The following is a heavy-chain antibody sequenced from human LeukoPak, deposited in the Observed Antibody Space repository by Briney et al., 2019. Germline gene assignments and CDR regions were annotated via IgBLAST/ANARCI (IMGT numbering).Heavy chain of an antibody. D-gene: IGHD6-13*01. V-gene: IGHV4-34*01. CDR1: GVSFSGYY. J-gene: IGHJ5*02. CDR2: INHSGST. CDR3: ARGRRIAAAGRNWFDP. Sequence: SETLSLTCAVSGVSFSGYYWSWIRQPPGKGLEWIGEINHSGSTNYNPSLKSRVTISVDTSKNQFSLKLSSVTAADTAVYYCARGRRIAAAGRNWFDPWGQGTLVTVSS.